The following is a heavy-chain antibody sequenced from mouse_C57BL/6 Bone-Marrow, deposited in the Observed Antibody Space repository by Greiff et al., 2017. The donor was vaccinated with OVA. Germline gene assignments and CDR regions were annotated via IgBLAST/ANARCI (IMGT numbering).Heavy chain of an antibody. CDR3: ARNYLYWYFDV. J-gene: IGHJ1*03. CDR2: INPYNGGT. D-gene: IGHD1-1*01. Sequence: EVQRVESGPVLVKPGASVKMSCKASGYTFTDYYMNWVKQSHGKSLEWIGVINPYNGGTSYNQKFKGKATLTVDKSSSTAYMELNSLTSEDSAVYYCARNYLYWYFDVWGTGTTVTVSS. V-gene: IGHV1-19*01. CDR1: GYTFTDYY.